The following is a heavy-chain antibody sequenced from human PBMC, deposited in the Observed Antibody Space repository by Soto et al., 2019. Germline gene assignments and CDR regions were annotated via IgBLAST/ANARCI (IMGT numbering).Heavy chain of an antibody. D-gene: IGHD3-9*01. J-gene: IGHJ4*02. CDR2: VGGSGEYT. CDR3: AKVLTGYYYYFEY. V-gene: IGHV3-23*01. Sequence: GGSLRLSCAASGFTFSSYAMIWVRQAPGKGLEWVSGVGGSGEYTYYADSVKGRFTISRDNSKNTVYLQISSLRAEDTAVYYCAKVLTGYYYYFEYWGQGTLVTVSS. CDR1: GFTFSSYA.